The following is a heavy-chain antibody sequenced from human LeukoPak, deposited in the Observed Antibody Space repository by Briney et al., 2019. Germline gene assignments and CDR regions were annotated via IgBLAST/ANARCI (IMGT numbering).Heavy chain of an antibody. Sequence: GGSLRLSCAASGFIFDSYATSWVRQAPGKGLEWVSVISGSGGTTYYADSVKGRFTISRDNSKNTLYLQMNSLRAEHTAVYYCAKGQDVLTGYSYFDYWGRGTLVTVSS. D-gene: IGHD3-9*01. CDR2: ISGSGGTT. CDR3: AKGQDVLTGYSYFDY. V-gene: IGHV3-23*01. J-gene: IGHJ4*02. CDR1: GFIFDSYA.